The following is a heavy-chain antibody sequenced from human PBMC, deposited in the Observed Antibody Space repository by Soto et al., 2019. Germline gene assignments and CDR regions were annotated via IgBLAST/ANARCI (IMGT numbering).Heavy chain of an antibody. J-gene: IGHJ3*02. CDR2: INPSGGST. CDR3: TRAPSYGAFDI. Sequence: PRASVKVSCKASGYTFTSYYIHWVRQAPGQGLEWMGIINPSGGSTTYAQKFQGRVTMTRDTSTSTVYMELSSLRSEDTAVYYCTRAPSYGAFDIWGQGTMVTVSS. D-gene: IGHD4-17*01. CDR1: GYTFTSYY. V-gene: IGHV1-46*03.